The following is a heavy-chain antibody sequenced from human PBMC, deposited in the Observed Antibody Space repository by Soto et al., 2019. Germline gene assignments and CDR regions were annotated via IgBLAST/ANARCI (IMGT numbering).Heavy chain of an antibody. D-gene: IGHD2-2*02. CDR1: GGTFSSYA. CDR2: IIPMYGMP. J-gene: IGHJ4*02. Sequence: QVQLVQSGAEVKKPGSSVKVSCKASGGTFSSYAVSWVRQAPGQGLEWVGEIIPMYGMPNLAHRFQGRVTVTADESTSTVYMEVSSPRSEDTAIYYCARVKENCSTTSCYKFFDFWGQGTLVTVSS. CDR3: ARVKENCSTTSCYKFFDF. V-gene: IGHV1-69*01.